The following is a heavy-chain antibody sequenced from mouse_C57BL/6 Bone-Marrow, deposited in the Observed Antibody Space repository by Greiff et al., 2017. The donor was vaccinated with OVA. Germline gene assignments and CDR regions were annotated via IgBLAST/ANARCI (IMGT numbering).Heavy chain of an antibody. CDR3: ARYPNGMVTDWYFDV. D-gene: IGHD2-2*01. V-gene: IGHV1-64*01. CDR2: IHPNSGST. J-gene: IGHJ1*03. CDR1: GYTFTSYW. Sequence: QVQLQQPGAELVKPGASVKLSCKASGYTFTSYWMHWVKQRPGQGLEWIGMIHPNSGSTNYNEKFKSKATLTVDKSSSTAYMQLSSLTSEDSAVYYCARYPNGMVTDWYFDVWGTGTTVTVSS.